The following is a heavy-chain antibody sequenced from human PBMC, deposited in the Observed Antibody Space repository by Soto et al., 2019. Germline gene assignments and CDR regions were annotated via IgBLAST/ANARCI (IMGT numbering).Heavy chain of an antibody. Sequence: PSETLSLTCTVYGGSFTFSGYYWSWIRQPPGKGLEWIGEINHSGTTNYNPSLESRVTISLDTSENQFSLDLTSVTAADTAVYYCVRGRILRLRFGDFDSWGQGTLVTVSS. D-gene: IGHD5-12*01. CDR3: VRGRILRLRFGDFDS. CDR2: INHSGTT. CDR1: GGSFTFSGYY. J-gene: IGHJ4*02. V-gene: IGHV4-34*01.